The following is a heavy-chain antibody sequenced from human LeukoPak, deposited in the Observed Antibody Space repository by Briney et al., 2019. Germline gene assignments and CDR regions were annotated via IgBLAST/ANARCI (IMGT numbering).Heavy chain of an antibody. V-gene: IGHV3-74*01. Sequence: PGGSLRLSCAASGFTFSSYWMHWVRQAPGKGLVWVSRINSDGSSTSYADSVKGRFTISRDNAKNTLYLQMNSLRAEDTAVYYCAILYGDYGGYFDYWGQGTLVTVSS. CDR3: AILYGDYGGYFDY. CDR2: INSDGSST. D-gene: IGHD4-17*01. J-gene: IGHJ4*02. CDR1: GFTFSSYW.